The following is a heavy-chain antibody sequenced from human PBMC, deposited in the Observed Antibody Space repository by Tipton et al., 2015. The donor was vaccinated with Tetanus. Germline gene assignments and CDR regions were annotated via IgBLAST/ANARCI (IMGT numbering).Heavy chain of an antibody. CDR2: ISSDNFHT. V-gene: IGHV3-30-3*01. CDR1: GFSFRSYA. D-gene: IGHD3-3*01. CDR3: ARQPVRGEWLFDF. Sequence: AASGFSFRSYALHWVRQAPGKGLEWLTVISSDNFHTYYADSVRGRFTISRDNSKNTVYLQMNSLKPEDTAVYYCARQPVRGEWLFDFWGQGTVVTVSS. J-gene: IGHJ4*02.